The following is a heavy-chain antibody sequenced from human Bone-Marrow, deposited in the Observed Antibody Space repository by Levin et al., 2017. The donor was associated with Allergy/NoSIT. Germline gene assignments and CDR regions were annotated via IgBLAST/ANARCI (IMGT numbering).Heavy chain of an antibody. CDR1: GFTFSSYG. Sequence: PGESLKISCAASGFTFSSYGMHWVRQAPGKGLEWVAVIWYDGSNKYYADSVKGRFTISRDNSKNTLYLQMNSLRAEDTAVYYCARGRWELPIDYWGQGTLVTVSS. J-gene: IGHJ4*02. D-gene: IGHD1-26*01. CDR3: ARGRWELPIDY. V-gene: IGHV3-33*01. CDR2: IWYDGSNK.